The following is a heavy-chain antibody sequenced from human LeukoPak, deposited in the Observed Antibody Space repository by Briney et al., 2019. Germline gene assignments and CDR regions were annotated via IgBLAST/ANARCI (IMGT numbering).Heavy chain of an antibody. D-gene: IGHD3-22*01. V-gene: IGHV3-21*01. J-gene: IGHJ4*02. Sequence: GGSLRLSCSASGFTFSTYSMNWVRQAPGKGLEWVSSISSSSRYIYYADSVKGRFTISRDNAKNTLYLQMNSLRAEDTAVYYCTRFLYYYDSSTYHDYFDYWGQGTLVTVSS. CDR1: GFTFSTYS. CDR2: ISSSSRYI. CDR3: TRFLYYYDSSTYHDYFDY.